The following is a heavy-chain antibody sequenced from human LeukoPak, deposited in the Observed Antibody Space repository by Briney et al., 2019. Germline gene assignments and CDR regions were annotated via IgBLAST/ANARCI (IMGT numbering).Heavy chain of an antibody. J-gene: IGHJ4*02. CDR2: IYHSGST. CDR1: GYSISSGYY. D-gene: IGHD3-3*01. CDR3: ARGGDFWSGYFSPTDY. V-gene: IGHV4-38-2*02. Sequence: PSETLSLTCTVSGYSISSGYYWGWIRQPPGKGLEWIGSIYHSGSTYYNPSLKSRVTISVDTSKNQFSLKLSSVTAADTAVYYCARGGDFWSGYFSPTDYWGQGTLVTVSS.